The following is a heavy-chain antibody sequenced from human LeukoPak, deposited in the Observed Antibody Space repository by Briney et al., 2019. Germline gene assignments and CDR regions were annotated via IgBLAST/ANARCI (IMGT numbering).Heavy chain of an antibody. Sequence: GGSLRLSCAASGFTFSSYWMSWVRQAPGKWLEWVANIKQDGSETYYVDSVKGRFTISRDNAKNSLYLQMNSLRAEDTAVYYCARGWVVTPVPFDYWGQRTLVTVSS. CDR1: GFTFSSYW. D-gene: IGHD4-23*01. V-gene: IGHV3-7*01. CDR2: IKQDGSET. J-gene: IGHJ4*02. CDR3: ARGWVVTPVPFDY.